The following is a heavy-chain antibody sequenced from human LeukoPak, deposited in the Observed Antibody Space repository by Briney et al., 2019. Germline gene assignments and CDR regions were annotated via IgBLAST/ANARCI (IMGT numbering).Heavy chain of an antibody. J-gene: IGHJ4*02. CDR3: ARNGWYSIDY. V-gene: IGHV4-34*12. Sequence: SETLSLTCAVYDGSFSGYYWSWIRQAPGKGLEWIGESIESGGTNYNPSLKSRATISLDTSKNRFSLSLTSSTAADTAVYYCARNGWYSIDYWGQGTLVTVSS. CDR2: SIESGGT. D-gene: IGHD6-19*01. CDR1: DGSFSGYY.